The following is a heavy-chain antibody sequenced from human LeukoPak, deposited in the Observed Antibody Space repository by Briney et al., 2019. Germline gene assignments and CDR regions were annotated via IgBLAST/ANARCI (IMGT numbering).Heavy chain of an antibody. CDR2: ISGSGGST. CDR3: AKVPFGFCSGGSCSFSY. D-gene: IGHD2-15*01. V-gene: IGHV3-23*01. Sequence: PGGSLRLSCAASGFTFSSYAMSWVRQAPGKGLEWVSAISGSGGSTYYADSVKGRFTISRDNSKNPLYLQMNSLRAEDTAVYYCAKVPFGFCSGGSCSFSYWGQGTLVTVSS. CDR1: GFTFSSYA. J-gene: IGHJ4*02.